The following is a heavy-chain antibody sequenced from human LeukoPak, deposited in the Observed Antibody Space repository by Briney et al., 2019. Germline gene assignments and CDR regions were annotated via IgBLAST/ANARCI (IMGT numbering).Heavy chain of an antibody. V-gene: IGHV1-69*13. CDR3: ARAEGPVLDY. J-gene: IGHJ4*02. CDR1: GCTFSSYA. CDR2: IIPILGTA. Sequence: GASVKVSCKASGCTFSSYAISCVRQAPGQGLEWMGGIIPILGTANYAQKFQGRVTITAAESTSTAYIELSSLRSEDTAVYYCARAEGPVLDYWGQGTLVTVSS.